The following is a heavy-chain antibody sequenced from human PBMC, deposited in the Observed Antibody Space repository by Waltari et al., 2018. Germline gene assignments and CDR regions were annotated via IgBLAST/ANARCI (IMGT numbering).Heavy chain of an antibody. CDR1: GGSFSGYY. D-gene: IGHD6-6*01. V-gene: IGHV4-34*01. J-gene: IGHJ5*02. CDR3: TRGRLSSQLQARGRRSNWFDP. Sequence: QVQLQQWGAGLLKPSETLSLTCAVYGGSFSGYYWTWIRHPPGKELEWIGEISDRGSTNYNPSLKSRVSMSLDMSKNQFSLRLTSVTAADTSVYYCTRGRLSSQLQARGRRSNWFDPWGQGSLVTVSS. CDR2: ISDRGST.